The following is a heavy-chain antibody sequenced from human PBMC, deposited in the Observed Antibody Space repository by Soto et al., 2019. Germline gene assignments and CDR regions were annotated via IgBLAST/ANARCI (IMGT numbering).Heavy chain of an antibody. CDR1: GISIDNYY. CDR2: IYSSGTT. V-gene: IGHV4-4*07. J-gene: IGHJ5*02. CDR3: VRDVGGSGWFAP. Sequence: SEALSLTCTVSGISIDNYYCSWIRQSAGKGLEWIGRIYSSGTTNYNPSLKSRVTMSVDMSKSQFSLNVRSVTAADTAVYYCVRDVGGSGWFAPWGQGTLVTAPQ.